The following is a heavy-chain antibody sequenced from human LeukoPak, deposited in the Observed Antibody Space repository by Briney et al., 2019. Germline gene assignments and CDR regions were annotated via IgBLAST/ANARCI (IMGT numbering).Heavy chain of an antibody. Sequence: ASVKVSCKASGYTFTTYGISWVRQAPGQRLEWMGWIGAYNGHTQIPQKFQGRVTMTTDTSTTTAYMELRSLRSDDTAVYYCARDSGSGSWSVYWGQGTLVTVSS. D-gene: IGHD1-26*01. J-gene: IGHJ4*02. CDR1: GYTFTTYG. CDR3: ARDSGSGSWSVY. CDR2: IGAYNGHT. V-gene: IGHV1-18*01.